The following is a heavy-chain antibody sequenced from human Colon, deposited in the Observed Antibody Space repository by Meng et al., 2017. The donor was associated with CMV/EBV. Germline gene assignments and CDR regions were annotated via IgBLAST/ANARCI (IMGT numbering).Heavy chain of an antibody. CDR2: SYKRGST. D-gene: IGHD3-22*01. Sequence: GANDWSWIGQKQGKGQEWIGDSYKRGSTYYKQAIKRRDTIALDTSKNQFSLRLNSATDADTDVYFCARLQDYYDTSGIFPVGGFDVWGQGTMVTVSS. V-gene: IGHV4-31*02. J-gene: IGHJ3*01. CDR1: GAND. CDR3: ARLQDYYDTSGIFPVGGFDV.